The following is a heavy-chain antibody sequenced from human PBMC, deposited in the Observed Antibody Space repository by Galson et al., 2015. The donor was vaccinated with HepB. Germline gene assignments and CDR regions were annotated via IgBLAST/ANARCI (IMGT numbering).Heavy chain of an antibody. J-gene: IGHJ4*01. V-gene: IGHV3-21*06. CDR2: ISSTNRYI. D-gene: IGHD2-15*01. CDR3: ATMFCSSTDCPSY. CDR1: GFQVSDFS. Sequence: SLRLSCAASGFQVSDFSMIWVRQAPGKGLEWVSSISSTNRYIYYADSVRGRFTISRDNAKNSVFLQMTGLTAGDTAVYYCATMFCSSTDCPSYWGHGTQLTVSS.